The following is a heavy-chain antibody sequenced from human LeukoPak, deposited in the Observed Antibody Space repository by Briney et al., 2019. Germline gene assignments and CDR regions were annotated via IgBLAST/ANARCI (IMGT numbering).Heavy chain of an antibody. D-gene: IGHD6-13*01. CDR2: INHSGST. CDR1: GGSFSGYY. J-gene: IGHJ4*02. Sequence: PSETLSLTCAVYGGSFSGYYWSWIRQPPGKGLEWIGEINHSGSTNYNPSLKSRVTISVDTSKNQFSLKLRSVTAADTAVYYCARRRMRTERAAAGTRTGTFDYWGQGTLVTVSS. CDR3: ARRRMRTERAAAGTRTGTFDY. V-gene: IGHV4-34*01.